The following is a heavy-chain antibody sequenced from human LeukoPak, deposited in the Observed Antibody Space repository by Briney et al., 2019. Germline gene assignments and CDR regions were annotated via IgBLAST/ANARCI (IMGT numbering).Heavy chain of an antibody. CDR3: ARSAAGTYY. D-gene: IGHD1-1*01. CDR1: GLTFSSLR. Sequence: GGSLRRSCVAYGLTFSSLRMNCGRQAPGKGLEWVSSISSSSSYKYYTDSVKGRFTISRDNAKNSLYLQMSRLRAEDTAVYYCARSAAGTYYWGQGTLVTVSS. CDR2: ISSSSSYK. J-gene: IGHJ4*02. V-gene: IGHV3-21*01.